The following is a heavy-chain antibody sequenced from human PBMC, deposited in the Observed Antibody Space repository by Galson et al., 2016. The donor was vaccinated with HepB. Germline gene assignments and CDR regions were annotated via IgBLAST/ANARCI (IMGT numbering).Heavy chain of an antibody. Sequence: SLRLSCAASGFTFSSYSMNWVRQAPGKGLEWVSSISSSSSYIYYADSVKGRFTISRDNAKNSLYLQMNSLRAEDTAVYYCARELDDRLYYYYYGMDVWGQGTTVTVSS. J-gene: IGHJ6*02. CDR3: ARELDDRLYYYYYGMDV. CDR2: ISSSSSYI. V-gene: IGHV3-21*01. D-gene: IGHD1-1*01. CDR1: GFTFSSYS.